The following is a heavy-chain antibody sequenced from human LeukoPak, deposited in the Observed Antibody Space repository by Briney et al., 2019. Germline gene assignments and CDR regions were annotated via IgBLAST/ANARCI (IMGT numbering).Heavy chain of an antibody. CDR1: GFTFSNAW. V-gene: IGHV3-15*01. J-gene: IGHJ4*02. Sequence: GGSLSLSCAASGFTFSNAWMSWVRQAPGKGLEWVGRIKSKTDGGTKDYAQTVKGRFTISRDDPKNTQYLQMNSLKTEDTAVYYCTATGPFDYGGEGTLVTVSS. CDR2: IKSKTDGGTK. CDR3: TATGPFDY.